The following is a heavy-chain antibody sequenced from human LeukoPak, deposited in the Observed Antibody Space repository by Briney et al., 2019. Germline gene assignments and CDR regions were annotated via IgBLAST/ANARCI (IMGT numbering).Heavy chain of an antibody. CDR3: ARLTPNWGSRAFDY. D-gene: IGHD7-27*01. Sequence: SQTLSLTCTVSGGSISSGSYYWSWIRQPAGKGLEWIGRIYTSGSTNYNPSLKSRVTISVDTSKNQFSLKLSSVTAADTAVYYCARLTPNWGSRAFDYWGQGTLVTVSS. V-gene: IGHV4-61*02. CDR2: IYTSGST. CDR1: GGSISSGSYY. J-gene: IGHJ4*02.